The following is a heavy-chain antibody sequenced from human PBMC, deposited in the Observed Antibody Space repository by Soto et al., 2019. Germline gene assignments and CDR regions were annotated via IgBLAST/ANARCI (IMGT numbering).Heavy chain of an antibody. V-gene: IGHV5-51*01. CDR1: GYSFTSYW. D-gene: IGHD3-22*01. Sequence: GESLKISCKGSGYSFTSYWIGWVLQMPGKGLEWMGIIYPGDSDTRYSPSFQGQVTISADKSISTAYLQWSSLKASDTAMYYCARGRGNYYDSSGYLDAFDIWGQGTMVTVSS. J-gene: IGHJ3*02. CDR2: IYPGDSDT. CDR3: ARGRGNYYDSSGYLDAFDI.